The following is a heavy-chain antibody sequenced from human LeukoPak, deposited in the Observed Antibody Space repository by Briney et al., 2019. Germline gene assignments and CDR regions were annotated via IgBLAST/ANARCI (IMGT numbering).Heavy chain of an antibody. V-gene: IGHV1-18*01. J-gene: IGHJ4*02. Sequence: ASVKVFCKASGYTFSSYGISWVRQAPGQGLEWMGWISAYNGNTNYAQKLQGRVTMTTDTSTSTAYMELRSLRSDDTAVYYCARDSKWFGELSPPDYWGQGTLVTVSS. CDR2: ISAYNGNT. CDR1: GYTFSSYG. CDR3: ARDSKWFGELSPPDY. D-gene: IGHD3-10*01.